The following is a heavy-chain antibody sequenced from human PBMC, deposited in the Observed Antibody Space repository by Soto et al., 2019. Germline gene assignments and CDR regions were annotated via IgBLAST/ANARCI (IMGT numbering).Heavy chain of an antibody. J-gene: IGHJ4*02. CDR1: GGTFSSYT. Sequence: SVKVSCKASGGTFSSYTISWVRQAPGQGLEWMGRIIPILGIANYAQKFQGRVTITADKSTSTAYMELSSLRSEDTAVYYCARGAGYYDSSGYWPFDYWGQGTLVTVS. CDR2: IIPILGIA. V-gene: IGHV1-69*02. CDR3: ARGAGYYDSSGYWPFDY. D-gene: IGHD3-22*01.